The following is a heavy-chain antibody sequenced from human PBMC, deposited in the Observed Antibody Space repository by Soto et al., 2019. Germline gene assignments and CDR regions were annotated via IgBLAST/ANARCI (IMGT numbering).Heavy chain of an antibody. D-gene: IGHD3-3*02. CDR2: IYYSRST. Sequence: SETLSLTCTVSGASISSSIYYWGWIRQPPGKGQEWIGSIYYSRSTNYNQSLKSRVTIPVDTSKNQFSLKLSSVTAADTAVYYCASPKIAFYNWFDPWGQGTLVTVSS. V-gene: IGHV4-39*01. CDR1: GASISSSIYY. CDR3: ASPKIAFYNWFDP. J-gene: IGHJ5*02.